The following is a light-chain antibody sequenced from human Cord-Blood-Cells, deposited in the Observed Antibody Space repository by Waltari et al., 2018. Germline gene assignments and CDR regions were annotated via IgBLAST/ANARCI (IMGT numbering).Light chain of an antibody. J-gene: IGKJ1*01. CDR3: QQYNSYST. CDR2: KAS. V-gene: IGKV1-5*03. Sequence: DIQMTQSPSTLSAPVGDRVTIPCRASQSMSSWLAWYQQKPGKAPKLLIYKASSLESGVPSRVSGSGSGTEFTLTISSLQPDDFATYYCQQYNSYSTFGQGTKVEIK. CDR1: QSMSSW.